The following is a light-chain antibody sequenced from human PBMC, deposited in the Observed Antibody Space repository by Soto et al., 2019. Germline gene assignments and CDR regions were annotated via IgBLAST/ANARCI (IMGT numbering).Light chain of an antibody. CDR1: RSDVGAYNY. J-gene: IGLJ1*01. CDR3: WAYAGGTILFV. V-gene: IGLV2-23*02. Sequence: QSVLTQPASVSGSPGQSIAISCTGTRSDVGAYNYVSWYQQHPGKAPRLLIYDVTRRPSGVSPRFSGSKSGNAASLTISDLQAEDEADYFCWAYAGGTILFVFGAGTKLTVL. CDR2: DVT.